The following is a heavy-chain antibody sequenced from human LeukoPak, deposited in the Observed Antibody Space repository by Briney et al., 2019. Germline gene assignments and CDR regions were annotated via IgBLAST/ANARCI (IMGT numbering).Heavy chain of an antibody. CDR2: IYPGDSDT. Sequence: GESLKISCKGSGYSFTSYWIGWVRQMPGKGLEWMGIIYPGDSDTRYSPSFQGQVTISADKSISTAYLQWSSLEASDTAMYYCARCPGPLRYFDWLLFDLWGRGTLVTVSS. CDR3: ARCPGPLRYFDWLLFDL. D-gene: IGHD3-9*01. V-gene: IGHV5-51*01. J-gene: IGHJ2*01. CDR1: GYSFTSYW.